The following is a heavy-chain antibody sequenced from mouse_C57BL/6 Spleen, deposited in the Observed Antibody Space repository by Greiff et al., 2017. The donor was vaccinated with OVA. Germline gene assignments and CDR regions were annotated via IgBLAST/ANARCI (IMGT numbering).Heavy chain of an antibody. D-gene: IGHD6-1*01. V-gene: IGHV5-17*01. CDR1: GFTFSDYG. CDR2: ISSGSSTI. Sequence: EVHLVESGGGLVKPGGSLKLSCAASGFTFSDYGMHWVRQAPEKGLEWVAYISSGSSTIYYADTVKGRFTISRDNAKNTLFLQMTSLRSEDTAMYYCARSWQYYFDYWGQGTTLTVSS. J-gene: IGHJ2*01. CDR3: ARSWQYYFDY.